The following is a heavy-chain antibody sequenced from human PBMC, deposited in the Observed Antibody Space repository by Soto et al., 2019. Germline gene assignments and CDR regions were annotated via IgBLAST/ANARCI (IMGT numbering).Heavy chain of an antibody. CDR1: GFTFSDYY. CDR3: ARSPKYYYDSSGYYYFDY. V-gene: IGHV3-11*01. CDR2: ISSSGSTI. D-gene: IGHD3-22*01. Sequence: GGSLRLSCAASGFTFSDYYMSWIRQAQGKGLEWVSYISSSGSTISYADSVKGRFTISRDNAKNSLYLQMNSLRAEDTAVYYCARSPKYYYDSSGYYYFDYWGQGTLVTVSS. J-gene: IGHJ4*02.